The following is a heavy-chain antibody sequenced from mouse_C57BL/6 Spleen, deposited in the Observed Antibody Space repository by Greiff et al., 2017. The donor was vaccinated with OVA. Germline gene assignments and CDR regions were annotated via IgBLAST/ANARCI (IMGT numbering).Heavy chain of an antibody. Sequence: QVQLQQPGAELVRPGTSVKLSCKASGYTFTSYWMHWVKQRPGQGLEWIGVIDPSDSYTNYNQKFKGKATLTVDTSSSTAYMQLSSLTSEDSAVYYCARSVTYYAMDYWGQGTSVTVSS. V-gene: IGHV1-59*01. CDR1: GYTFTSYW. CDR2: IDPSDSYT. CDR3: ARSVTYYAMDY. J-gene: IGHJ4*01.